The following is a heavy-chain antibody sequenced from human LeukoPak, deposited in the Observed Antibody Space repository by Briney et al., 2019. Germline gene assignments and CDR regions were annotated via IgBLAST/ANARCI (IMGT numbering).Heavy chain of an antibody. Sequence: PSETLSLTCTVSGGSISSSSYYWGWIRQPPGKGLEWIGSIYHSGSTYYNPSLKSRVTISVDTSKNQFSLKLSSVTAADTAVYYCARGGQGPVDTAIRNWGQGTLVTVSS. CDR1: GGSISSSSYY. V-gene: IGHV4-39*01. J-gene: IGHJ4*02. CDR3: ARGGQGPVDTAIRN. D-gene: IGHD5-18*01. CDR2: IYHSGST.